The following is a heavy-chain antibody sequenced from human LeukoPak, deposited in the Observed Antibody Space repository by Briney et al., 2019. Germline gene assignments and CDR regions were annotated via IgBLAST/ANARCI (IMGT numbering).Heavy chain of an antibody. J-gene: IGHJ5*02. Sequence: SETLSLTCTVSGGSISSYYWSWIRQPAGKGLEWIGRIYTSGSTNYNPSLKSRVTMSVDTSKNQFSLKLSSVTAADTAVYYCARESRPGIAAAGKNSYNWFDPWGQGTLVTVSS. CDR1: GGSISSYY. V-gene: IGHV4-4*07. CDR3: ARESRPGIAAAGKNSYNWFDP. CDR2: IYTSGST. D-gene: IGHD6-13*01.